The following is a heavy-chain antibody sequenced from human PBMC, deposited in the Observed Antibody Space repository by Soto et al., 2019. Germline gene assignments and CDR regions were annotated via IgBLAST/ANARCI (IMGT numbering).Heavy chain of an antibody. J-gene: IGHJ4*02. Sequence: QVQLVQSGAEVKKPGSSVKVSCKASGGTFNTYAINLVRQAPGQGLEWMGGIIPIFGTTNYAQNFQGRVTITADGSTSTAYMELSSLRSEDMAVYYCARTASSGWSYFDYWGQGTLVTVSS. V-gene: IGHV1-69*12. CDR1: GGTFNTYA. D-gene: IGHD6-19*01. CDR3: ARTASSGWSYFDY. CDR2: IIPIFGTT.